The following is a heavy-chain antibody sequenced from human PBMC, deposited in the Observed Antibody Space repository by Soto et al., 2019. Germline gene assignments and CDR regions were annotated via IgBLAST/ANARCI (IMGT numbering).Heavy chain of an antibody. CDR3: ARCLSVQSAIDAFDF. J-gene: IGHJ3*01. V-gene: IGHV4-30-4*01. Sequence: TLSLTCTVSGGSIGSGHHSFSCFREPPGKGLEWIGYVSYRGSTDYNPSLKSRVIISLDTSKNQFSLRLSSVTAADTALYYCARCLSVQSAIDAFDFWGQGTMVTVSS. D-gene: IGHD1-26*01. CDR2: VSYRGST. CDR1: GGSIGSGHHS.